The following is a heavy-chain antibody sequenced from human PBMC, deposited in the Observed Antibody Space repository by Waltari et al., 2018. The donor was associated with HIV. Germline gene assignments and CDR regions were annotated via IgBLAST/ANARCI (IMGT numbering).Heavy chain of an antibody. CDR2: IFLTGNT. V-gene: IGHV4-61*02. Sequence: QVQLQESGPGLVKTSQTLSLTCTVSGGSISSSNYYLTWIRQPAGKGLEWIGRIFLTGNTNYNPSLRSRVSISMDPSKNQFSLKLNSVTAADTAVYYCARRYCGRACNDCYYFDLWGRGTLVTVSS. D-gene: IGHD2-21*02. J-gene: IGHJ2*01. CDR3: ARRYCGRACNDCYYFDL. CDR1: GGSISSSNYY.